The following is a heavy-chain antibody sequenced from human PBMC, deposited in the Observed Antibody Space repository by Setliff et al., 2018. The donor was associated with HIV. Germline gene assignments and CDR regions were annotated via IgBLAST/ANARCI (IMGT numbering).Heavy chain of an antibody. Sequence: SETLSLTCSVSGASLQSYYWSWIRQPAGKGLQWIGRIYYVGWSKYNPSLEDRVTMSVDTSNNQFSLSLRSVTAADTAIYYCARSIHGEGSEPFDTWGQGILVTVSS. CDR2: IYYVGWS. CDR3: ARSIHGEGSEPFDT. CDR1: GASLQSYY. D-gene: IGHD3-10*01. V-gene: IGHV4-4*07. J-gene: IGHJ5*02.